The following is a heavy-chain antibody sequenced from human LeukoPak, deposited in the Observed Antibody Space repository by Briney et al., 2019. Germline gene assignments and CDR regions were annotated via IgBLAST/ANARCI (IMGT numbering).Heavy chain of an antibody. D-gene: IGHD1-26*01. Sequence: GGSLRLSCAASGFTFSSYWMHWVRQAPGKGLVWVSRVNSDGSSTTYADSVKGRFTISRDNAKNTLHLQMSSLRAEDTAVYYCARGPPNSGSYHTDWGQGTLVTVSS. J-gene: IGHJ4*02. CDR1: GFTFSSYW. V-gene: IGHV3-74*01. CDR2: VNSDGSST. CDR3: ARGPPNSGSYHTD.